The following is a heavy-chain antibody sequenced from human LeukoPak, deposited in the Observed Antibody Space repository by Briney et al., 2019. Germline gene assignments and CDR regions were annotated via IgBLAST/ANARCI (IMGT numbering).Heavy chain of an antibody. CDR3: ARDYGYGVHYHYYGMDV. V-gene: IGHV1-69*04. J-gene: IGHJ6*02. CDR2: IIPILGIA. CDR1: GGTFSSYA. D-gene: IGHD4-17*01. Sequence: GASVKVSCKASGGTFSSYAISWVRQAPGQGLEWMGRIIPILGIANYAQKFQGRVTITADKSTSTAYMELSSLRSEDTAVYYCARDYGYGVHYHYYGMDVWGQGTTVTVSS.